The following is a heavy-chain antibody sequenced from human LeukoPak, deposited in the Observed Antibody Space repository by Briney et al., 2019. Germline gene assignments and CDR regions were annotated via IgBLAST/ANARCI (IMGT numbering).Heavy chain of an antibody. V-gene: IGHV4-4*02. CDR2: VNLQGST. Sequence: SGTLSLTCGVSGGSITNTNYWTWVRQPPGKGLEWIGEVNLQGSTNYNPSLMGRVAIAVDTSENHISLQLTSVTAADTAVYYCARGVGAAGSIDIWGQGTMVTVSS. D-gene: IGHD6-13*01. CDR3: ARGVGAAGSIDI. J-gene: IGHJ3*02. CDR1: GGSITNTNY.